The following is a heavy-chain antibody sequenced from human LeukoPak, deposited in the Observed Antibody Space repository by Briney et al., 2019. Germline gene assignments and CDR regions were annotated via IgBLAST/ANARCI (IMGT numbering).Heavy chain of an antibody. CDR3: ARTKHTYRALDY. CDR1: GFTFSSYE. J-gene: IGHJ4*02. Sequence: GGSLTLSCAASGFTFSSYEMNWVRQAPGKGLEWVSYISSSGSTIYYADSVKGRFTISRDNAKNSLYLQMNSLRAEDTAVYYCARTKHTYRALDYWGQGTLVTVSS. CDR2: ISSSGSTI. V-gene: IGHV3-48*03. D-gene: IGHD2-21*01.